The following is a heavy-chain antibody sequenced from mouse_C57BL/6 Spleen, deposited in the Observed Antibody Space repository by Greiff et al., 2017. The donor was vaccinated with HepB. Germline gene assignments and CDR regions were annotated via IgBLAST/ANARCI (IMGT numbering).Heavy chain of an antibody. CDR2: INPSSGYT. J-gene: IGHJ3*01. V-gene: IGHV1-7*01. CDR1: GYTFTSYW. Sequence: QVQLQQSGAELAKPGASVKLSCKASGYTFTSYWMHWVKQRPGQGLEWIGYINPSSGYTKYNQKFKDKATLTADKSSSTAYMQLSSLTYEDSAVYDCARFYYGNSAWFAYWGQGTLVTVSA. D-gene: IGHD2-1*01. CDR3: ARFYYGNSAWFAY.